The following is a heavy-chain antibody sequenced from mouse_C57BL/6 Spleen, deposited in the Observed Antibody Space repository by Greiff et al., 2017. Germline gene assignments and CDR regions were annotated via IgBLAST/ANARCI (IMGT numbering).Heavy chain of an antibody. Sequence: VQLQQSGAELVRPGASVTLSCKASGYTFTDYEMHWVKQTPVHGLEWIGAIAPETGGTAYNQKFKGKAILTADKSSSTAYMELRSLTSEDSAVYYCTRDYDYDEEFAYWGQGTLVTVSA. J-gene: IGHJ3*01. CDR1: GYTFTDYE. D-gene: IGHD2-4*01. V-gene: IGHV1-15*01. CDR2: IAPETGGT. CDR3: TRDYDYDEEFAY.